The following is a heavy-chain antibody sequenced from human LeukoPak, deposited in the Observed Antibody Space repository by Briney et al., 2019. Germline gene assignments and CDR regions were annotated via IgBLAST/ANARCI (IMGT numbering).Heavy chain of an antibody. CDR3: ATRYCTIAACRASSHHCFDD. CDR2: IYYSGST. D-gene: IGHD2-8*01. Sequence: SETLSLTCTVSGGSISSSTYYWGWIRQPPGKGLEWIGSIYYSGSTYYNPSLKSRVTISVDTSKNQFSLKLSSVTAADMAVYYCATRYCTIAACRASSHHCFDDWGKGTTVIVSS. CDR1: GGSISSSTYY. V-gene: IGHV4-39*01. J-gene: IGHJ6*04.